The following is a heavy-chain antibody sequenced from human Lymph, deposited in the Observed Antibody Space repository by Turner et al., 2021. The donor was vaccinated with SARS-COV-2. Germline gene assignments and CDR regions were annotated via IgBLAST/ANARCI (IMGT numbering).Heavy chain of an antibody. V-gene: IGHV1-69*10. J-gene: IGHJ5*02. D-gene: IGHD2-2*01. CDR3: AIDSPYCISTSCYDP. CDR2: IIPILTIA. CDR1: GGTLSSYA. Sequence: VQLVQSGAEVKKPGSSGKVVCKAYGGTLSSYAITWVRQAPVQGLDGLGRIIPILTIANYEQKFQGRVTLTADKSTSTAYMEMSSLRSDDTAVYYCAIDSPYCISTSCYDPWGQGTLVTVSS.